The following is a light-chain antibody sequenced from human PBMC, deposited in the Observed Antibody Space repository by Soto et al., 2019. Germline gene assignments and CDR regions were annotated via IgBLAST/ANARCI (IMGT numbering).Light chain of an antibody. CDR2: RTN. CDR1: TGAVTSDYY. V-gene: IGLV7-43*01. CDR3: VVLCSGEWV. Sequence: QAVVTQEPSLTVSPGGTVTLTCALTTGAVTSDYYPNWFQRKPGQALRTLIYRTNNKHSWTPARFSGSLLGGKAALTLSGVQAGGGAYYYRVVLCSGEWVFGGGTKLTVL. J-gene: IGLJ3*02.